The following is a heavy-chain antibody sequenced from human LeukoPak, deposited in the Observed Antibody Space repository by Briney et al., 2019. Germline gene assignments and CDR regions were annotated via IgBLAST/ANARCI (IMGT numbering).Heavy chain of an antibody. CDR1: GYTFTNYG. D-gene: IGHD6-13*01. J-gene: IGHJ4*02. Sequence: ASVKVSCKASGYTFTNYGTNWVRQAPGQGLEWMGWINVYNDDTKYAQQHQGRVTVTTDTSTSTAYMELRSLRSDDTAVYYCARTSGYGSSWHSYWGQGTLVTVSS. CDR2: INVYNDDT. V-gene: IGHV1-18*01. CDR3: ARTSGYGSSWHSY.